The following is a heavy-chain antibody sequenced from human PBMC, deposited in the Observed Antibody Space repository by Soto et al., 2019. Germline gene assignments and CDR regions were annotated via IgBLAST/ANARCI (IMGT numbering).Heavy chain of an antibody. CDR3: AKQNYYESSGYYSRHFQH. J-gene: IGHJ1*01. D-gene: IGHD3-22*01. V-gene: IGHV3-23*01. CDR1: GFTFSSYA. Sequence: EVQLLESGGGLVQPGGSLRLSCASSGFTFSSYAMSWFRQAPGKGLEWVSAISGSGGSTYYADSVKGRFTIARDNSKNTLYLQLNSLRAEDTAVYYCAKQNYYESSGYYSRHFQHWGQGTLVTVSS. CDR2: ISGSGGST.